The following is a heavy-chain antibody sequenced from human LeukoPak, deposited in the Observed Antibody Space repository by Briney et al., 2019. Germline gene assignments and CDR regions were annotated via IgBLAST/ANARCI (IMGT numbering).Heavy chain of an antibody. J-gene: IGHJ6*03. CDR1: GFTFSSYS. CDR3: ARDRYCGSGGCPMDV. CDR2: ISSSSSYI. D-gene: IGHD2-15*01. V-gene: IGHV3-21*01. Sequence: GGSLRLSCAGSGFTFSSYSMNWVRQAPGKGLEWVSSISSSSSYIYYADSVKGRFTISRDNARNSLYLQMNSLRVEDTAVYYCARDRYCGSGGCPMDVWGKGTTVTVSS.